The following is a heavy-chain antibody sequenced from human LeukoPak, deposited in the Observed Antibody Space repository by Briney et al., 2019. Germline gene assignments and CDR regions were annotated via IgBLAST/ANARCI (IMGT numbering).Heavy chain of an antibody. CDR2: IYYSGST. CDR1: GGSVSSGSYY. Sequence: PSETLSLTCTVSGGSVSSGSYYWSWIRQPPGKGLEWIGYIYYSGSTNHNPSLKSRVTISVDTSKNQFSLKLSSVTAADTAVYYCARVPGGGTAANWGQGTMVTVSS. D-gene: IGHD1-7*01. V-gene: IGHV4-61*01. J-gene: IGHJ3*01. CDR3: ARVPGGGTAAN.